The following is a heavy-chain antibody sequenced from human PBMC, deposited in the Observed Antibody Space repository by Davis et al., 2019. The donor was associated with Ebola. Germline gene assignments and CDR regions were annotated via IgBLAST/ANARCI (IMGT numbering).Heavy chain of an antibody. CDR2: INSDGSST. CDR1: GFTFSGSA. V-gene: IGHV3-74*01. D-gene: IGHD4-23*01. CDR3: ARGHGGNSIDFDY. Sequence: GESLKISCAASGFTFSGSAMHWVRQAPGKGLVWVSRINSDGSSTSYADSVKGRFTISRDNAKNTLYLQMNSLRAEDTAVYYCARGHGGNSIDFDYWGQGTLVTVSS. J-gene: IGHJ4*02.